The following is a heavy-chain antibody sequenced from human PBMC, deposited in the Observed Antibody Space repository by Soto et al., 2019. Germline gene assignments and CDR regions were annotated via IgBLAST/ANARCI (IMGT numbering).Heavy chain of an antibody. Sequence: QVQLQESGPGLVKPSQTLSLTCTVSGGSINSGGYCWSWIRQHPEKGLDWIGCISYGGSTSYNPSLKSRVTISVDTSKNQFSLKLTSVTAADTAVYYCSRGILVWGQGALITVSS. CDR1: GGSINSGGYC. CDR2: ISYGGST. J-gene: IGHJ4*02. D-gene: IGHD5-18*01. V-gene: IGHV4-31*03. CDR3: SRGILV.